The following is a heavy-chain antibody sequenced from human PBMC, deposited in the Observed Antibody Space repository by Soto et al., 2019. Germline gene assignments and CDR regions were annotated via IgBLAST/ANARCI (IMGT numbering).Heavy chain of an antibody. D-gene: IGHD3-22*01. Sequence: PSETLSLTCTVSGGSISSYYWNWIRQPPGKGLEWIGYIYYSGSTNYNPSLKSRVTISKDTSKNQFSIKLSSETAADTAVNYSTRDQVNYFDSSGYSWYNWFDPWGQGTLVTVSS. CDR2: IYYSGST. J-gene: IGHJ5*02. CDR1: GGSISSYY. CDR3: TRDQVNYFDSSGYSWYNWFDP. V-gene: IGHV4-59*01.